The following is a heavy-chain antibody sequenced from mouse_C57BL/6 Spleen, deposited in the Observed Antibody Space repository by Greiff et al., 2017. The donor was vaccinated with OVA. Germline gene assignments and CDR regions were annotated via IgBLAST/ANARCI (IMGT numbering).Heavy chain of an antibody. Sequence: QVQLKESGAELVKPGASVKISCKASGYAFSSYWMNWVKQRPGKGLEWIGQLYPGDGDTNYNGKFKGKATLTADKSSSTAYMQLSSLTSEDSAVYFCARYDGYYAPFDYWGQGTTLTVSS. CDR1: GYAFSSYW. CDR2: LYPGDGDT. D-gene: IGHD2-3*01. J-gene: IGHJ2*01. V-gene: IGHV1-80*01. CDR3: ARYDGYYAPFDY.